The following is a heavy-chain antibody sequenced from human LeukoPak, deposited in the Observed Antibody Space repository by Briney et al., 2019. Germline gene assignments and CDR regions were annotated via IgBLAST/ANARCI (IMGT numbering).Heavy chain of an antibody. CDR3: AATRYRYCSRASCTDYHYYYMDV. J-gene: IGHJ6*02. D-gene: IGHD2-2*01. Sequence: GGSLRLSCAASGFSVSDNSMSWVRQAPGKGLEWVSVLYSGGNTYYADSVKGRFTISRHNSKNTLFLQMNSLRAEDTAVYYCAATRYRYCSRASCTDYHYYYMDVWGQGTTVTVSS. CDR2: LYSGGNT. V-gene: IGHV3-53*01. CDR1: GFSVSDNS.